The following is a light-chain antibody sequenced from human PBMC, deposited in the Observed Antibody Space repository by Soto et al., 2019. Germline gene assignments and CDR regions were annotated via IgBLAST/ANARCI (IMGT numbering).Light chain of an antibody. CDR2: GAS. V-gene: IGKV3-15*01. Sequence: EIVMTQSPATLSVSPGERATLSCRASQSVNRNIAWSQQKPGQAPRLLIYGASTRATGVPARFSGSGSGTEFTLTISSPQSEDFAVYYCQQYYNWRTFGQGTNVEIK. CDR3: QQYYNWRT. J-gene: IGKJ1*01. CDR1: QSVNRN.